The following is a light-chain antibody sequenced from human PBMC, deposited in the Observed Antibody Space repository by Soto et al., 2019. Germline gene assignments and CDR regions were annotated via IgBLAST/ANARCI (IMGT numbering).Light chain of an antibody. V-gene: IGLV2-14*03. J-gene: IGLJ1*01. CDR2: DVT. CDR1: SSDVGGYNY. CDR3: STYTTSTTRQIV. Sequence: QSALTQPASVSGSPGQSITISYTGTSSDVGGYNYVSWYQHHPGKAPKLIIYDVTNRPSGVSNPFSGSKSGNTASLTISGLQPEDEAYYYCSTYTTSTTRQIVFGTGTKVTVL.